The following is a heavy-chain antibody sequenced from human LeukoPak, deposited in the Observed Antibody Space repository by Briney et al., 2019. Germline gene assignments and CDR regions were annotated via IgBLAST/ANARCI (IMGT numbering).Heavy chain of an antibody. CDR3: ARGGSGVRGVRIGIRFDP. V-gene: IGHV4-30-4*07. CDR1: GGSISSGGYS. Sequence: PSETLSLTCAVSGGSISSGGYSWSWIRQPPGKGLEWIGYIYHSGSTNYNPSLKSRVTISVDTSKNQFSLKLSSVTAADTAVYYCARGGSGVRGVRIGIRFDPWGQGTLVTVSS. J-gene: IGHJ5*02. D-gene: IGHD3-10*01. CDR2: IYHSGST.